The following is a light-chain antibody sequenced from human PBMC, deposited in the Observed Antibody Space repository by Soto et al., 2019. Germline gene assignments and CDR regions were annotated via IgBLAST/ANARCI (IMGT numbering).Light chain of an antibody. CDR3: QQRSNWHT. CDR1: QSVSSY. J-gene: IGKJ3*01. CDR2: DAS. V-gene: IGKV3-11*01. Sequence: EIVLTQSPATLSLSPGERATLSCRASQSVSSYLAWYQQKPGQAPRLLIYDASNRATGIPARFSGSGSGTDFTLTISSLEPADFAVYYCQQRSNWHTFGPGTKVDIK.